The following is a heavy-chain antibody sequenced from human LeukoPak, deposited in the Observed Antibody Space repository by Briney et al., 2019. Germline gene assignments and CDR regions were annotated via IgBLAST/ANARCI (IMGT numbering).Heavy chain of an antibody. Sequence: SETLSLTCTVSGGSISSYYWSWIRQPPGKGLEWIGYIYYSGSTNYNPSLKSRGTISVDTSKNQFSLKLSSVTATDTAVYYCARLRFTDYYYYGMDVWGQGTSVTVSS. CDR1: GGSISSYY. J-gene: IGHJ6*02. CDR3: ARLRFTDYYYYGMDV. V-gene: IGHV4-59*08. D-gene: IGHD3-10*01. CDR2: IYYSGST.